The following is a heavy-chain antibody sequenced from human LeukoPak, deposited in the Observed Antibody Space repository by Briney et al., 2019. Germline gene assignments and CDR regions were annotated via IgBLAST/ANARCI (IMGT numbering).Heavy chain of an antibody. D-gene: IGHD3-10*01. CDR3: ASSLWFGEVLSS. J-gene: IGHJ4*02. Sequence: GGTLRLSCAASGFTFRRYSMNWVRQAPGKGLEWVSSISSSSSYIYYADSVKGRFTISRDNAKNSLYLQMNSLRAEDTAVYYCASSLWFGEVLSSWGQGTLVTVSS. CDR1: GFTFRRYS. CDR2: ISSSSSYI. V-gene: IGHV3-21*01.